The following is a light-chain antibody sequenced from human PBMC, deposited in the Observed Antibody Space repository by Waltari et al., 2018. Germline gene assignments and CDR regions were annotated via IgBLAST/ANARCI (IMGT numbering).Light chain of an antibody. CDR2: AAS. J-gene: IGKJ3*01. CDR3: QQSYSTLLFT. Sequence: DIQMTQSPSSLYASVGDSVTITCRTSHSISSYLNWYQQKPRKAPKLLIYAASSLQSGIPSRFSGSGSGTDFTLTIRSLQPEDFATYYCQQSYSTLLFTFGPGTKVDIK. CDR1: HSISSY. V-gene: IGKV1-39*01.